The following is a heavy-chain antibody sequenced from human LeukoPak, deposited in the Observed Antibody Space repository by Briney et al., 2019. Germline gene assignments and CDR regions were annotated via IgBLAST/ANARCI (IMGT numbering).Heavy chain of an antibody. Sequence: WASVKVSFKASGYTFTGYYMHWVRQAPGQGLEWMGWINPNSGGTNYAQKFQGRVTMTRDTSISTVYMELSRLRSDDTAVYYCARDVSGSYPAYYFDYWGQGTLVTVSS. J-gene: IGHJ4*02. CDR1: GYTFTGYY. CDR3: ARDVSGSYPAYYFDY. V-gene: IGHV1-2*02. CDR2: INPNSGGT. D-gene: IGHD1-26*01.